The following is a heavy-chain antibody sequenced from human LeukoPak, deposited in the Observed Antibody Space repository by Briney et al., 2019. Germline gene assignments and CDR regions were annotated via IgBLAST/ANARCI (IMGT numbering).Heavy chain of an antibody. CDR1: GYSISSGYF. CDR3: AKPDPSRYSGSQGPFDY. D-gene: IGHD1-26*01. J-gene: IGHJ4*02. CDR2: IYHSGST. V-gene: IGHV4-38-2*02. Sequence: SETLSLTCTVSGYSISSGYFWGWIRQPPGKGLECIGTIYHSGSTYYNPSLKSRVTISVDTSKNQFSLKLNSVTAADTAVYYCAKPDPSRYSGSQGPFDYWGQGTLVTVSS.